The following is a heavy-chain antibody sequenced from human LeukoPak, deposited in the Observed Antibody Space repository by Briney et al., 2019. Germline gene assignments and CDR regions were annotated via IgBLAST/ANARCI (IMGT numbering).Heavy chain of an antibody. D-gene: IGHD3-22*01. Sequence: GGSLRLSCAASGFSFSDYYMTWIRQAPGKGLEWVSYISSSSSYTNYADSVKGRFTISRHNSKNTLYLQMNSLRAEDTAVYYCARDLRSVGYYYGFDYWGQGTLVTVSS. V-gene: IGHV3-11*05. CDR1: GFSFSDYY. CDR3: ARDLRSVGYYYGFDY. CDR2: ISSSSSYT. J-gene: IGHJ4*02.